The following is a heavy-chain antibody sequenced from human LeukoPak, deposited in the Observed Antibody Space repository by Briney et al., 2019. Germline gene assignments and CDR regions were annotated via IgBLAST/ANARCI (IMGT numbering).Heavy chain of an antibody. J-gene: IGHJ4*02. D-gene: IGHD3/OR15-3a*01. V-gene: IGHV1-2*02. Sequence: ASVKVSCKASGYTFSGYWTHRVRQAPGRGLEWMGWINPNSSATRFAPKFQGRITMTRDTSISTAYMELSRLGSDDTAVYYCARDSTANGFSSDYWGQGTLVTVSS. CDR2: INPNSSAT. CDR1: GYTFSGYW. CDR3: ARDSTANGFSSDY.